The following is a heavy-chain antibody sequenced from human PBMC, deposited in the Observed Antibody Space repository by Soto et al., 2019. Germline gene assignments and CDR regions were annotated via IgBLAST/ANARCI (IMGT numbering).Heavy chain of an antibody. D-gene: IGHD1-20*01. CDR1: GFTFNNYG. J-gene: IGHJ6*02. V-gene: IGHV3-30*02. CDR3: NPSYNGMDV. CDR2: IWYDGSNK. Sequence: GGSLRLSCAASGFTFNNYGMHWVRQGPGKGLEWVAFIWYDGSNKDYADSVKGRFTISRDNSKNTLYRQMNSLRAEDTAIYYCNPSYNGMDVWGPGTTVTVSS.